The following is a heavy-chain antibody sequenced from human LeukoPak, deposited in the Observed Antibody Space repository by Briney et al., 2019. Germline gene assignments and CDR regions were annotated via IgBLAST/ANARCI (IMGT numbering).Heavy chain of an antibody. Sequence: GGSLRLSCAASGFTFSSYAMSWVRQASGKGLEWVSAMSGSGGSTYYADSVKGRFTISRDNSKNTLYLQMNSLRAEDTAVYYCAKDLGCSSTSCYPDYWGQGTLVTVSS. J-gene: IGHJ4*02. CDR2: MSGSGGST. V-gene: IGHV3-23*01. D-gene: IGHD2-2*01. CDR3: AKDLGCSSTSCYPDY. CDR1: GFTFSSYA.